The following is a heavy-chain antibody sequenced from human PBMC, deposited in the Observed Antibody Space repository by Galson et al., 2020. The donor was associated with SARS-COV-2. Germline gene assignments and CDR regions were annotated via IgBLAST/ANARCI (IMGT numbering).Heavy chain of an antibody. V-gene: IGHV3-23*01. CDR1: GFTFSSYA. Sequence: GGSLRLSCAASGFTFSSYAMSWVRQAPGKGPEWVSAISGSGGSTYYADSVKGRFTISRDNSKNTLYLQMNSLRAEDTAVYYCAKDWIVGATTGGGSYYYYGMDVWGQGTTVTVSS. CDR2: ISGSGGST. J-gene: IGHJ6*02. D-gene: IGHD1-26*01. CDR3: AKDWIVGATTGGGSYYYYGMDV.